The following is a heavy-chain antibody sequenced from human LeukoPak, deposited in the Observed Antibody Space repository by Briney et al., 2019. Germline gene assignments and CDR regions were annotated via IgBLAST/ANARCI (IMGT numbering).Heavy chain of an antibody. CDR2: INHSGST. CDR1: GGSFSGYY. D-gene: IGHD6-13*01. V-gene: IGHV4-34*01. CDR3: AREPGIAAAGTGY. Sequence: SETLSLTCAVYGGSFSGYYWSWIRQPPGKGLEWIGEINHSGSTNYNPSLKSRVTISVDTSKSQFPLKLSSVTAADTAVYYCAREPGIAAAGTGYWGQGTLVTVSS. J-gene: IGHJ4*02.